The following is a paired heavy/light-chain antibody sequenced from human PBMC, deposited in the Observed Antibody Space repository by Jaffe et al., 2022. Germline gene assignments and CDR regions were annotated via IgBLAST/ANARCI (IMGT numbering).Light chain of an antibody. CDR1: TLPKHY. Sequence: SYELTQPPSMSVSPGQTARITCSGDTLPKHYAYWYQQKPGQAPLLVIYRNNERPSGIPERFSGSSSGTTVTLTISGVQAEDEADYYCQSADSSGTYVVFGGGTKLTVL. CDR2: RNN. J-gene: IGLJ2*01. V-gene: IGLV3-25*03. CDR3: QSADSSGTYVV.
Heavy chain of an antibody. J-gene: IGHJ4*02. CDR2: VYPGDSDT. V-gene: IGHV5-51*01. CDR1: GYSFTSYW. CDR3: VRHRVEMGTPIKYYFDY. D-gene: IGHD1-1*01. Sequence: EVQLVQSGAEVKKPGESLKISCTGSGYSFTSYWIGWVRQMPGKGLEWMGMVYPGDSDTRYSPSFQGQVTISADKSISTAYLQWSSLRASDTAMYYCVRHRVEMGTPIKYYFDYWCQGTLVTVSS.